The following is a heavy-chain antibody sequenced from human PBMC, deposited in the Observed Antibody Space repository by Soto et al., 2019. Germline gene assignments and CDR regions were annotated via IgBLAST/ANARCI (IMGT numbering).Heavy chain of an antibody. V-gene: IGHV3-23*01. D-gene: IGHD1-26*01. J-gene: IGHJ4*02. CDR2: STNDYVRT. CDR3: ARESTSTLYLGATAYYPLDF. CDR1: GFTFSRYA. Sequence: GGSLRLSCVASGFTFSRYAMTWVRQAPGQGLEWVASSTNDYVRTYYGDSVKGRFIVSRDNPKNTLSLQMDSLKPEDTGLYFCARESTSTLYLGATAYYPLDFWGQGTPVTVSS.